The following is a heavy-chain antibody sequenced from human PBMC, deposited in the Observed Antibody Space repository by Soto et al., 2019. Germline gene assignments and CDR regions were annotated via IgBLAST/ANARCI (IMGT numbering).Heavy chain of an antibody. CDR2: INPNSGGT. V-gene: IGHV1-2*04. CDR1: GYTFTGYY. CDR3: ARWGGGGYWYFDL. J-gene: IGHJ2*01. D-gene: IGHD3-16*01. Sequence: QVQLVQSGAEVKKPGASVKVSCKASGYTFTGYYMHWVRQAPGQGLEWMGWINPNSGGTNYAQKFQGWVTMTRDTSISTAYRELARLRSDGTAVYDCARWGGGGYWYFDLWGRGTLVTVSS.